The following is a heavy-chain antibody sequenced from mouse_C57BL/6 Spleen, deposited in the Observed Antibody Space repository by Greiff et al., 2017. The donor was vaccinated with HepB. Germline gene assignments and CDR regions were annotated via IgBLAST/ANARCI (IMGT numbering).Heavy chain of an antibody. J-gene: IGHJ4*01. D-gene: IGHD1-1*01. Sequence: QVQLQQSGAELVRPGASVTLSCKASGYTFTDYEMHWVKQTPVHGLEWIGAIDPETGGTAYNQKFKGKAILTADKSSSTAYMELRSLTSEDSAVYYCTRYYYGSGYAMDYWGQGTSVTVSS. V-gene: IGHV1-15*01. CDR3: TRYYYGSGYAMDY. CDR2: IDPETGGT. CDR1: GYTFTDYE.